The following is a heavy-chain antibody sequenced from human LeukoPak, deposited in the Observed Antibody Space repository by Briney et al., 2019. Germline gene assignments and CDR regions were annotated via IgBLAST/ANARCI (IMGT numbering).Heavy chain of an antibody. D-gene: IGHD6-6*01. J-gene: IGHJ4*02. CDR2: IYYSGST. Sequence: RPSETLSLTCTVSGGSISSSSYYWGWIRQPPGKGLEWIGSIYYSGSTYYNPSLKSRVTISVDTSKNQFSLKLSSVTAADTAVYYCARGYSSSDFDYWGQGTLVTVSS. CDR1: GGSISSSSYY. V-gene: IGHV4-39*07. CDR3: ARGYSSSDFDY.